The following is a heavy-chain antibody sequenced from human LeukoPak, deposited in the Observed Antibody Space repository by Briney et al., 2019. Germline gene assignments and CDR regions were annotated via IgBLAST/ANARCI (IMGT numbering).Heavy chain of an antibody. V-gene: IGHV3-7*01. D-gene: IGHD2-15*01. CDR1: GFTFSSYW. CDR3: AKGYCSGGSCLDAFDI. J-gene: IGHJ3*02. Sequence: GGSLRLSCAASGFTFSSYWMSWVRQAPGKGLEWVANIKQDGSEKYYVDSVKGRFTISRDNAKNSLYLQMNSLRAEGTAVYYCAKGYCSGGSCLDAFDIWGQGTMVTVSS. CDR2: IKQDGSEK.